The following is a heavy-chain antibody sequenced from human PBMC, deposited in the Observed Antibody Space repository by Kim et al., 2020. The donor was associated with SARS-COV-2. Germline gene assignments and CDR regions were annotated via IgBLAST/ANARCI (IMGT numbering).Heavy chain of an antibody. CDR2: ITKDNGII. CDR1: GFTFGDYT. V-gene: IGHV3-9*01. CDR3: AKGGGSGTYSGDY. Sequence: GGSLRLSCVASGFTFGDYTILWVRRAPGKGLEWVSAITKDNGIIGYVDSVRGRFTISRDNGANSLYLQMDSLRPEDTALYYCAKGGGSGTYSGDYWGQGTLVTVSS. J-gene: IGHJ4*02. D-gene: IGHD3-10*01.